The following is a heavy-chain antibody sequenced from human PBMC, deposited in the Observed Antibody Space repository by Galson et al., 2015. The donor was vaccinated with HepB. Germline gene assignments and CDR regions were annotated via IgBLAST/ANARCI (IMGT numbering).Heavy chain of an antibody. J-gene: IGHJ3*02. CDR1: GFTFSSYW. Sequence: LRLSCAASGFTFSSYWMSWVRQAPGKGLEWVANIKPDGTEKFYVDSLKGRFTISRDNAKNSLYLQINSLRVEDTAVYYCARGDYDDSSGYYTDAFDTWGQGTMVTVSS. V-gene: IGHV3-7*01. CDR3: ARGDYDDSSGYYTDAFDT. D-gene: IGHD3-22*01. CDR2: IKPDGTEK.